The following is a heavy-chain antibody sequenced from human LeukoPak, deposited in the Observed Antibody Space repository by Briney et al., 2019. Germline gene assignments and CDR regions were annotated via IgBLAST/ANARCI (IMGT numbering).Heavy chain of an antibody. Sequence: ASLKVSCKASGYTFTGYFMHWVRQAPGQGLEWMGWINPNSGVTNYAQKFQGRVTMTRDSSISTAYMELSRLRSDDTAVFYCARAVGYSSGWYQFDYWGQGTLVTVSS. CDR2: INPNSGVT. CDR1: GYTFTGYF. V-gene: IGHV1-2*02. J-gene: IGHJ4*02. D-gene: IGHD6-19*01. CDR3: ARAVGYSSGWYQFDY.